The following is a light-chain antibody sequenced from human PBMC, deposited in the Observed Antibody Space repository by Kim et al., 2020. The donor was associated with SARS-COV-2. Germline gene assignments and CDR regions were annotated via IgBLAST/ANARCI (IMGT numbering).Light chain of an antibody. J-gene: IGKJ2*01. CDR3: QQLNAYPYT. V-gene: IGKV1-9*01. CDR1: QGIKNY. CDR2: AVS. Sequence: SGSVGDRITITCRASQGIKNYVAWYQQRAGKAPKLLIYAVSTLQSGVPSRFSGGGFGTEFTLTISSLQAEDSATYYCQQLNAYPYTFGQGTKLEI.